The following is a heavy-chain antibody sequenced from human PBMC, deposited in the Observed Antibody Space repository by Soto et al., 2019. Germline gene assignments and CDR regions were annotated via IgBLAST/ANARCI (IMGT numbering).Heavy chain of an antibody. J-gene: IGHJ4*02. CDR3: AKVSSSWYAGFFDL. CDR1: GFTFSSHA. CDR2: LSDSGGST. D-gene: IGHD6-13*01. Sequence: EVPLLESGGGLVQPGGSLRLSCTASGFTFSSHAMTWVRQAPGKGLEWVSGLSDSGGSTYYADSMKGRFTISRDNSMNTLYLQMNTLRAEDTAVYYCAKVSSSWYAGFFDLWGQGTLVTVSS. V-gene: IGHV3-23*01.